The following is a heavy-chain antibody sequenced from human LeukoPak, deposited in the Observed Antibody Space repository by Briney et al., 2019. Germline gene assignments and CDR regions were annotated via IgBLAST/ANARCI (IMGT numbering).Heavy chain of an antibody. CDR2: INHSGST. V-gene: IGHV4-34*01. J-gene: IGHJ5*02. CDR1: GGSFSGYY. Sequence: SETLSLTXAVYGGSFSGYYWSWIRQPPGKGLEWIGEINHSGSTNYNPSLKSRVTISVDTSKNQSSLKLSSVTAADTAVYYCATGAGKTGTTLWFDPWGQETLVTVP. CDR3: ATGAGKTGTTLWFDP. D-gene: IGHD1-7*01.